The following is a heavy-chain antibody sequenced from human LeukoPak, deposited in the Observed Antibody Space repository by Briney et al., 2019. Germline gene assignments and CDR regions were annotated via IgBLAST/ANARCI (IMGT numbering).Heavy chain of an antibody. CDR1: EFTFSSYA. J-gene: IGHJ4*02. Sequence: GGSLRLSCAASEFTFSSYAMSWVRQAPGKGLVWVSRIDTDGRGTAYADSVKGRFTISRDNAKNTLYLQMNSLRAEDTAVYYCARLSSWYIDYWGQGTLVTVSS. CDR2: IDTDGRGT. CDR3: ARLSSWYIDY. V-gene: IGHV3-74*01. D-gene: IGHD6-13*01.